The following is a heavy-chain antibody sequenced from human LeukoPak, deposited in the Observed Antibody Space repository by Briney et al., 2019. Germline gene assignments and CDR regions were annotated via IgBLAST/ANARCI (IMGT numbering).Heavy chain of an antibody. D-gene: IGHD3-3*01. CDR1: GGTFSSYA. V-gene: IGHV1-69*13. CDR3: ARGRTYYDFWSGYLYLDY. Sequence: VASVKVSCKASGGTFSSYAISWVRQAPGQGLEWMGGIIPIFGTANYAQKFQGRVTITADESTSTAYMELSSLRSEDTAVYYCARGRTYYDFWSGYLYLDYWGQGTLVTVSS. J-gene: IGHJ4*02. CDR2: IIPIFGTA.